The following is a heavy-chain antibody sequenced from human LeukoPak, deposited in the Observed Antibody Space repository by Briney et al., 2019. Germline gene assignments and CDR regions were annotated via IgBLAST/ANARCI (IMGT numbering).Heavy chain of an antibody. V-gene: IGHV4-59*01. J-gene: IGHJ5*02. CDR2: IYYSGST. CDR3: ASGAVAGT. Sequence: SETLSLTCTVSGGSISSYYWSWIRQPPGKGLEWIGYIYYSGSTNYNPSLKSRVTISVDTSKNQFSLKLSSVTAADTVVYYCASGAVAGTWGQGTLVTVSS. D-gene: IGHD6-19*01. CDR1: GGSISSYY.